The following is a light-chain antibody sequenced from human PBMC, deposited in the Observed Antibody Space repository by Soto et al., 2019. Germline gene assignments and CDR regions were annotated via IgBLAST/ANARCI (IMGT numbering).Light chain of an antibody. CDR2: GAS. Sequence: EIVLTQSPGTLSLSPGERATLSCRASQSVSSSYLAWYKQKPGQAPRLLIYGASSRATGIPDRFSGSGSGTDFTLTISRLEPEDFAVYYCQQYGSSPTTFGGGTKVEIK. V-gene: IGKV3-20*01. CDR1: QSVSSSY. CDR3: QQYGSSPTT. J-gene: IGKJ4*01.